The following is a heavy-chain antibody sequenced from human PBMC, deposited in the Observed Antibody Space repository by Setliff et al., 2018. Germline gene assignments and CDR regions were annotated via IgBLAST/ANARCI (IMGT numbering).Heavy chain of an antibody. Sequence: GSLRLSCAASGFPFSSYWMSWVRQAPGKGLEWVANIKQDGSEKYYVDSVKGRFTISRDNAKNSLYLQMNSLRAEDTAVYYCARDGGEYWGQGTLVTVSS. D-gene: IGHD3-16*01. CDR1: GFPFSSYW. V-gene: IGHV3-7*01. CDR2: IKQDGSEK. CDR3: ARDGGEY. J-gene: IGHJ4*02.